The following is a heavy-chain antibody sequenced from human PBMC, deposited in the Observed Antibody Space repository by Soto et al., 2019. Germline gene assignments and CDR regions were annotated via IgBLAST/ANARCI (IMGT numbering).Heavy chain of an antibody. V-gene: IGHV3-30-3*01. CDR3: ARESYDSSGYSYDAFDI. J-gene: IGHJ3*02. CDR1: GFTFSSYA. CDR2: ISYDGSNK. Sequence: QVQLVESGGGVVQPGRSLRLSCAASGFTFSSYAMHWFRQAPGKGLEWVAVISYDGSNKYYADSVKGRFTISRDNSKNTLYMKMNSLRAEDTAVYYCARESYDSSGYSYDAFDIWGQGTMVTVSS. D-gene: IGHD3-22*01.